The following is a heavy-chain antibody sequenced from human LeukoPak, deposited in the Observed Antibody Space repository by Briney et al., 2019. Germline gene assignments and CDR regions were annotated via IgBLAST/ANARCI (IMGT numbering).Heavy chain of an antibody. V-gene: IGHV3-9*01. CDR1: GFTFDDYA. CDR3: VRDVGAVRGEVYFDY. J-gene: IGHJ4*02. Sequence: QTGGSLRLSCAASGFTFDDYAMHWVRQAPGKGLEWVSGISWNSGSIGYADSVKGRFTISRDSAKNSLYLHMSSLRAEDTAMYFCVRDVGAVRGEVYFDYWGQGTLVTVSS. D-gene: IGHD3-10*01. CDR2: ISWNSGSI.